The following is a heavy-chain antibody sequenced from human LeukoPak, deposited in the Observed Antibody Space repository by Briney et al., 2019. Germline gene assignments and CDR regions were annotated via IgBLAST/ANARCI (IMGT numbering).Heavy chain of an antibody. Sequence: SLRLSCAASGFTFSSYAMSWVRQAPGKGLEWVSGISWNSGSIGYADSVKGRFTISRDNAKNSLYLQMNSLRAEDMALHYCAKDTTGYSSGLPDYWGQGTLVTVSS. V-gene: IGHV3-9*03. CDR2: ISWNSGSI. J-gene: IGHJ4*02. CDR3: AKDTTGYSSGLPDY. CDR1: GFTFSSYA. D-gene: IGHD6-19*01.